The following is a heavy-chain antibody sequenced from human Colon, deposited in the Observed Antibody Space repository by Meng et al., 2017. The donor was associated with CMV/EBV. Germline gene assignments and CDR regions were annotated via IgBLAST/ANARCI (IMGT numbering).Heavy chain of an antibody. CDR3: ASEGSSSYFDY. D-gene: IGHD6-6*01. CDR1: GFTVSSNY. CDR2: IYSGGNT. J-gene: IGHJ4*02. V-gene: IGHV3-53*01. Sequence: GESLKISCATSGFTVSSNYMSWVRQAPGKGLEWVSVIYSGGNTYYADSVKGRFTISRDSSKNTVFLQMNSLRVEDTAVYYCASEGSSSYFDYWGQGTLVTVSS.